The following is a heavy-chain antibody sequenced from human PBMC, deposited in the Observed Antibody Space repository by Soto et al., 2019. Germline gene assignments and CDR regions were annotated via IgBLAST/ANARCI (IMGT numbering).Heavy chain of an antibody. CDR1: GGSISSGGYY. CDR3: AKGTSGYCSGGSCYSDY. D-gene: IGHD2-15*01. V-gene: IGHV4-31*03. Sequence: SETLSLTCTVSGGSISSGGYYWSWIRQHPGKGLEWIGYIYYSGSTYYNPSLKSRVTISVDTSKNQFSLKLSSVTAADTAVYYCAKGTSGYCSGGSCYSDYWGQGTLVTVSS. CDR2: IYYSGST. J-gene: IGHJ4*02.